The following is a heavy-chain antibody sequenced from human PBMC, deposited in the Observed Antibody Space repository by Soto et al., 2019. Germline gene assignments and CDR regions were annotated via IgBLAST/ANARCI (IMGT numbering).Heavy chain of an antibody. CDR2: ISYDGSNK. V-gene: IGHV3-30-3*01. D-gene: IGHD2-15*01. CDR3: ARGGYCSGGSCYPYYYYYGMDV. J-gene: IGHJ6*02. Sequence: GESLKISCAASGFTFRSYAMHWVRQAPGKGLEWVAVISYDGSNKYYADSVKGRFTISRDNSKNTLYLQMNSLRAEYTAVYYCARGGYCSGGSCYPYYYYYGMDVWGQGTTVTVSS. CDR1: GFTFRSYA.